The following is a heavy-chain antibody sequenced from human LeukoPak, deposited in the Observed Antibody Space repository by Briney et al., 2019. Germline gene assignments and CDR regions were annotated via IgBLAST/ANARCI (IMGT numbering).Heavy chain of an antibody. Sequence: ASVKVSCKASGYTFTSYDINWVRQATGQGLEWMGWMNHNSGNTGYAQKFQGRVTMTRNTSISTAYKELSSLRSEDTAVYYCARELSSGWYGWYYYYGMDVWGQGTTVTVSS. CDR2: MNHNSGNT. V-gene: IGHV1-8*01. CDR3: ARELSSGWYGWYYYYGMDV. CDR1: GYTFTSYD. D-gene: IGHD6-19*01. J-gene: IGHJ6*02.